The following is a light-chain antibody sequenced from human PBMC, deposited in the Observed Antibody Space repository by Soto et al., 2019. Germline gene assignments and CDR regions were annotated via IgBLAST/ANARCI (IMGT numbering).Light chain of an antibody. CDR3: QTWGTGYV. CDR1: SGHSSYA. V-gene: IGLV4-69*01. Sequence: QPVLTQSPSASASLGASVKLTCTLSSGHSSYAIAWHQQQPEKGPRYLMKLNSDGSHSKGDGIPDRFSGSSSGAERYLTISSLQSEDEADYYCQTWGTGYVLGTGTKLTVL. CDR2: LNSDGSH. J-gene: IGLJ1*01.